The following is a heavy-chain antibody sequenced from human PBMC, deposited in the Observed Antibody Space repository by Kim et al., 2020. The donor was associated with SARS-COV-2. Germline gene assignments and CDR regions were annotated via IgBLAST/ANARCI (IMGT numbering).Heavy chain of an antibody. CDR3: AGDSYSCCLHEV. V-gene: IGHV3-21*01. Sequence: GGSLRLSCAASGFTFSSYWMHWVRQAPGKGLVWVSPISTDGSEKYYADSVKGRFTISRDNAKNSLYLQMNSLRAEDTAVYYCAGDSYSCCLHEVGGQGT. D-gene: IGHD5-18*01. CDR1: GFTFSSYW. CDR2: ISTDGSEK. J-gene: IGHJ4*02.